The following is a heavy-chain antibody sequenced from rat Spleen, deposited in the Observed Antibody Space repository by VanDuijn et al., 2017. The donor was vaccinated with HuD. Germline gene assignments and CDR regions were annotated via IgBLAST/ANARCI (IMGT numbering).Heavy chain of an antibody. CDR3: TTEQGSYIPFDY. Sequence: EVQLVESGGGLVQPGRSLKLSCAASGFTFSDYYMAWVRQAPTKGLEWVASIRYDGCSTYYRDSVKGRFTISIDNAKSSLYLQMDSLRSEDKATDYCTTEQGSYIPFDYWGQGVMVTVAS. CDR1: GFTFSDYY. V-gene: IGHV5-20*01. D-gene: IGHD1-2*01. CDR2: IRYDGCST. J-gene: IGHJ2*01.